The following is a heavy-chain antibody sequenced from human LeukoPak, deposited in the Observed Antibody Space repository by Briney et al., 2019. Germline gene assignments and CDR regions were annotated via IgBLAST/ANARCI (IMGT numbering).Heavy chain of an antibody. CDR3: AKATAPYNSGSNY. CDR2: ISWNSGTI. J-gene: IGHJ4*02. V-gene: IGHV3-9*01. Sequence: GGPLRLSCAASGFTFDDYAMHWVRQAPGKGLEWVSGISWNSGTIGYADSVKGRFTISRDNAKNSLYLQMNSLRTEDTALYYCAKATAPYNSGSNYWGQGTLVTVSS. D-gene: IGHD6-19*01. CDR1: GFTFDDYA.